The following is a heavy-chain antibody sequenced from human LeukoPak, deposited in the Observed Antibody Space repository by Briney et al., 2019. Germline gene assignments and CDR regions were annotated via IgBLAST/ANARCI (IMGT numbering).Heavy chain of an antibody. CDR3: ASGSGSYSDY. J-gene: IGHJ4*02. Sequence: SETLSLTCTVYGGSISSSSYYWGWIRQPPGKGLEWIGSIYYSGSTYYNPSLKSRVTVSVDTSKNQFSLKLSSVTAADTAVYYCASGSGSYSDYWGQGTLVTVSS. V-gene: IGHV4-39*01. CDR2: IYYSGST. D-gene: IGHD3-10*01. CDR1: GGSISSSSYY.